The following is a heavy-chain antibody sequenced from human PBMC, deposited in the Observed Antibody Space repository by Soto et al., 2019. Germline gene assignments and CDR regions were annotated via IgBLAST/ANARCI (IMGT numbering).Heavy chain of an antibody. CDR1: GYTLTDTG. V-gene: IGHV1-3*01. Sequence: QVQVVQSGAEVKKPGASVRLSCKASGYTLTDTGLHWVRQAPGQSLEWMGWINPGNGDTKHSQNFQGRVTMTMDTSANTVYMDLSSLESEDTAVYYCARDRWITTRHMDVWGKASTVTVSS. CDR2: INPGNGDT. D-gene: IGHD4-4*01. J-gene: IGHJ6*03. CDR3: ARDRWITTRHMDV.